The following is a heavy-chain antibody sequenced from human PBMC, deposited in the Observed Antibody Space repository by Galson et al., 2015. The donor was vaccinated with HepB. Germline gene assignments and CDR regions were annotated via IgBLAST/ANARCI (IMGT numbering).Heavy chain of an antibody. V-gene: IGHV4-59*01. CDR1: GASISSYY. J-gene: IGHJ4*02. CDR2: ISYSGSP. D-gene: IGHD6-6*01. Sequence: SETLSLTCTVSGASISSYYWNWIRQPPGKGLEWIGYISYSGSPNYNPSLTSRVTISINTSKNQFSLNLSSVTAADTAVYYWTRVYDRSSSDLDYWGQGTLVTVSS. CDR3: TRVYDRSSSDLDY.